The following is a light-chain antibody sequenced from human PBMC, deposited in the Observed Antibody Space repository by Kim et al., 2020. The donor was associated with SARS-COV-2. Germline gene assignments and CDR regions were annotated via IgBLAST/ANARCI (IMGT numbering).Light chain of an antibody. J-gene: IGLJ2*01. V-gene: IGLV3-21*04. CDR2: YDS. Sequence: PGKTARITWGGNNIGSKSVHWYQQKPGQAPVLVIYYDSDRPSGIPERFSGSNSGNTATLTISRVEAGDEADYYCQVWDSSSDHRVFGGGTKLTVL. CDR1: NIGSKS. CDR3: QVWDSSSDHRV.